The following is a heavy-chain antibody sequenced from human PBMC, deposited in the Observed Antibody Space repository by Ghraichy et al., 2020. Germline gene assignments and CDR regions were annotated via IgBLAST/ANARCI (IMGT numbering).Heavy chain of an antibody. CDR3: ARGGHWAFDI. V-gene: IGHV4-59*08. Sequence: GSLRLTCTVSGGSISGYYWCWIRQPPGKGLEWNGYMHYSGSTNYNPSLKSRVTISVATSKNQFSLKLSSVTAADPAVYYCARGGHWAFDIWGQGTMVTVSS. D-gene: IGHD1-1*01. CDR1: GGSISGYY. CDR2: MHYSGST. J-gene: IGHJ3*02.